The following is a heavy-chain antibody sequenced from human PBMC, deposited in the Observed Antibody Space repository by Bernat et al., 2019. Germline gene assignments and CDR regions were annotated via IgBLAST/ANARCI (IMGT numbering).Heavy chain of an antibody. V-gene: IGHV4-59*01. CDR3: ARGAIAVAGADEAFDI. CDR2: IYYSGST. D-gene: IGHD6-19*01. Sequence: QVQLQESGPGLVKPSETLSLTCTVSGGSISSYYWSWIRQPPGKGLEWIGYIYYSGSTNYNPSLKSRVTISVDTSKNQFSLKLSSVTAADTAVYYCARGAIAVAGADEAFDIWGQGTMVTVSS. CDR1: GGSISSYY. J-gene: IGHJ3*02.